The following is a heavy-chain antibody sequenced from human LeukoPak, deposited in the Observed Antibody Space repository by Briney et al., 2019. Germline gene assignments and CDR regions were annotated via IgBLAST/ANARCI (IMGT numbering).Heavy chain of an antibody. V-gene: IGHV4-38-2*01. Sequence: SETLSLTCAVSGYSISSGYYWGWIRQPPGKGLEWIGSIYHSGSTYYNPSLKSRVTISVDTSKNQFSLKLSSVTAADTAVYYCARADVLLWSGEDGGYFQHWGQGTLVTVSS. J-gene: IGHJ1*01. CDR3: ARADVLLWSGEDGGYFQH. D-gene: IGHD3-10*01. CDR1: GYSISSGYY. CDR2: IYHSGST.